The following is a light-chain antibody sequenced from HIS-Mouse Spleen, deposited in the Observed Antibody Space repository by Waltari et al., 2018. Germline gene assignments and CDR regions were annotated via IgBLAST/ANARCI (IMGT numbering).Light chain of an antibody. V-gene: IGLV2-11*01. J-gene: IGLJ1*01. CDR2: DVS. CDR3: CSYAGSYTGV. Sequence: QSALTQPRSVSGSPGQSVTISCTGTSRDGCGYNYVSWYPQHPSKTPKLMIYDVSKRPSGVPDRFSGSKSGNTASLTISGLQAEDEADYYCCSYAGSYTGVFGTGTKVTVL. CDR1: SRDGCGYNY.